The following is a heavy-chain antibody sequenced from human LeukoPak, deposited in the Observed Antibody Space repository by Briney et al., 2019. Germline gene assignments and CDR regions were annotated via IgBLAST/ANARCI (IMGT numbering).Heavy chain of an antibody. CDR1: GYTFTSYG. CDR3: AKGEWDQGTFEYFQH. CDR2: ISAYNGNT. Sequence: ASVKVSCKASGYTFTSYGISWVRQAPGQGLEWMGWISAYNGNTNYAQKLQGRVTMTTDTSTSTAYMELRSLRSDDTAVYYCAKGEWDQGTFEYFQHWGQGTLVTVSS. J-gene: IGHJ1*01. V-gene: IGHV1-18*01. D-gene: IGHD1-26*01.